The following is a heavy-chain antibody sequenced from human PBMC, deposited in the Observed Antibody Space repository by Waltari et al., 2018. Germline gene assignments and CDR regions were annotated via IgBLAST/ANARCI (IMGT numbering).Heavy chain of an antibody. V-gene: IGHV5-51*03. CDR3: ARREHDYDYVGGSYRRVIDTFDI. Sequence: EVRLVQSGAEVKKPGESLKISCKGSGDKFSTYWIGWCRRMPGKGLEWMGIIYVGDSETRYSPSFRGQVTMSADKSITTAYLQWSSLKASDTAMYYCARREHDYDYVGGSYRRVIDTFDIWGQGTRVTVSS. D-gene: IGHD3-16*02. CDR1: GDKFSTYW. CDR2: IYVGDSET. J-gene: IGHJ3*02.